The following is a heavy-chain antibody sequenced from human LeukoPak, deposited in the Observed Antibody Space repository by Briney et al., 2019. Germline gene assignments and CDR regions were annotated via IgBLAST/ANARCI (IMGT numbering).Heavy chain of an antibody. V-gene: IGHV3-33*01. CDR3: ARPYSESSSWYAGAFDI. CDR1: GFTFSSYG. D-gene: IGHD6-13*01. CDR2: IRYDGSNK. J-gene: IGHJ3*02. Sequence: GSLRLSCAASGFTFSSYGMHWVRQAPGKGLVWGAVIRYDGSNKYYAESVKGRVTISRDNTKHTLYLQMNSLRGEDTAVYYCARPYSESSSWYAGAFDIWGQGTMVTVSS.